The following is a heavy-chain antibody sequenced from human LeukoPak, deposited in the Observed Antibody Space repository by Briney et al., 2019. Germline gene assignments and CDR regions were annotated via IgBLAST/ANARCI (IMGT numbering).Heavy chain of an antibody. CDR2: ISSGSSYI. CDR3: AREGCSSTSCYPDY. D-gene: IGHD2-2*01. Sequence: GGSLRLSCAASGFTFTSYSMNWVRQAPGKGLEWVSSISSGSSYIYYADSVKGRFTISRDNAKSSLYLQMNSLRAEDTAVYYCAREGCSSTSCYPDYWGQGTLVTVSS. CDR1: GFTFTSYS. J-gene: IGHJ4*02. V-gene: IGHV3-21*01.